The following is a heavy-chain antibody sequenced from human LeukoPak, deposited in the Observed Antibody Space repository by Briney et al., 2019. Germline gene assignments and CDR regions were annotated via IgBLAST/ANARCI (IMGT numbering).Heavy chain of an antibody. D-gene: IGHD1-26*01. CDR3: AKRRELSTFNDY. J-gene: IGHJ4*02. Sequence: GGSLRLSCAASGFTFSSYAMSWVRQAPGKGLEWVSAISGSGGSTYYADSMKGRFTISRDNSKNTLYLQMNSLRAEDTAVYYCAKRRELSTFNDYWGQGTLVTVSS. CDR1: GFTFSSYA. V-gene: IGHV3-23*01. CDR2: ISGSGGST.